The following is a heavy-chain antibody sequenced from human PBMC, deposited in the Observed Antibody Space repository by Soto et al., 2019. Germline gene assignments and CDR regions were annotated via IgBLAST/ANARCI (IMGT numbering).Heavy chain of an antibody. D-gene: IGHD3-16*01. V-gene: IGHV3-23*01. J-gene: IGHJ6*02. CDR2: ISGSGGST. CDR1: GFTFSSYA. Sequence: GGSLRLSCAASGFTFSSYAMSWVRQAPGKGLEWVSAISGSGGSTYYADYVKGRYTISTDNSKNTLNLQMNSLRAEDAAVYYCENYTWGSFYDYYYGMDVWGQGTLVTVSS. CDR3: ENYTWGSFYDYYYGMDV.